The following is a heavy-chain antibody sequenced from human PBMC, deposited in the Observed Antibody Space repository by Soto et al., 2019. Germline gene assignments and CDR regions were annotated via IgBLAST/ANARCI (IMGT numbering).Heavy chain of an antibody. V-gene: IGHV3-73*01. CDR3: VSPYCNGAGCYAFDF. D-gene: IGHD2-2*01. J-gene: IGHJ4*02. Sequence: EVQLVESGGGLVQPGGSLKLSCAASGFVCSGSAMHWVRQASGKGLEWVGHIGNKANNYATTYAASVKGRFIISRDDSKNTAYLQMNSLKTEDTALYYSVSPYCNGAGCYAFDFWGQGTLVTVSS. CDR2: IGNKANNYAT. CDR1: GFVCSGSA.